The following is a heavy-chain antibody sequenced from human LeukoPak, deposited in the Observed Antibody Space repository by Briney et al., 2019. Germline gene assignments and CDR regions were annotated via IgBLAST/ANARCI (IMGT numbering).Heavy chain of an antibody. CDR1: GGIFSSYA. CDR3: ARDSTYYYDSSGYYYFDY. D-gene: IGHD3-22*01. CDR2: IIPIFGIA. J-gene: IGHJ4*02. Sequence: SVKVSCKASGGIFSSYAISWVRQAPGQGLEWMGRIIPIFGIANYAQKFQGRVTITADKSTSTAYMELSSLRSEDTAVYYCARDSTYYYDSSGYYYFDYWGQGTLVTVSS. V-gene: IGHV1-69*04.